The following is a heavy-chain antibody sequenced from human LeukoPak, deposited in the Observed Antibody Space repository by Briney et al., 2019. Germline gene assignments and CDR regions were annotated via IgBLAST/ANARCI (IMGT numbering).Heavy chain of an antibody. V-gene: IGHV4-34*01. CDR2: INHSGST. D-gene: IGHD1-26*01. Sequence: SETLSLTCAVYGGSFSGYYWNWIRQPPGKGLEWIGEINHSGSTNYNPSLKSRVTISVDTSKNQFSLKLSSVTAADTAVYYCASNSNEWELLYFDYWGQGTLVTVSS. J-gene: IGHJ4*02. CDR3: ASNSNEWELLYFDY. CDR1: GGSFSGYY.